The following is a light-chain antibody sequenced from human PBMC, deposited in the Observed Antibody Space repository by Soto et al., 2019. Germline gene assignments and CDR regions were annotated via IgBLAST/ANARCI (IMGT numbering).Light chain of an antibody. J-gene: IGLJ2*01. V-gene: IGLV1-47*01. CDR2: RNN. CDR1: NSNIGKNY. CDR3: AAWDDSLSGHEL. Sequence: QSVLTQPPSASGTPGQRVTISCSGSNSNIGKNYVYWYRQLPGTAPTLLIYRNNQRPSGVPDRFSGSKSGTSASLAISGLRSEDEADYYCAAWDDSLSGHELFGGGTKLTVL.